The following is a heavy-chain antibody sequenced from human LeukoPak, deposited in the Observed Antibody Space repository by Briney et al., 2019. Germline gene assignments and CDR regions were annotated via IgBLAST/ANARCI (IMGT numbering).Heavy chain of an antibody. CDR1: GGSINNYY. CDR2: IYYSGST. Sequence: KPSETLSLTCAVSGGSINNYYWSWIRQPPGKGLEWIGYIYYSGSTNYNPSLKSRVTISVDTSKNQFSLKLSSVTAADTAVYYCARSYLLDYWGQGTLVTVSS. J-gene: IGHJ4*02. D-gene: IGHD2-21*01. CDR3: ARSYLLDY. V-gene: IGHV4-59*12.